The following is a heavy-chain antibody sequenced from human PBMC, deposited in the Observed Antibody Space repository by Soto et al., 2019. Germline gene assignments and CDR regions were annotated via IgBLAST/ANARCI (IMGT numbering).Heavy chain of an antibody. D-gene: IGHD1-20*01. CDR3: ARVHNWDYYYYYGMDV. J-gene: IGHJ6*02. Sequence: SVKVSCKASGGTFSSYAISWVRQAPGQGLEWMGGIIPIFGTANYAQKFQGRVTITADESTSTAYMELSSLRSEDTAVYYCARVHNWDYYYYYGMDVWGQGTTVTVSS. V-gene: IGHV1-69*13. CDR1: GGTFSSYA. CDR2: IIPIFGTA.